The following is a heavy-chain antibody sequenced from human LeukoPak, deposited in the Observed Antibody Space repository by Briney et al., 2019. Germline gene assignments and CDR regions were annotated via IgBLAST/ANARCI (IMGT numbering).Heavy chain of an antibody. V-gene: IGHV3-11*01. CDR3: ARDSLTYYYVSSGFLLGY. CDR1: GFTFSDYY. CDR2: ISSSGSTI. Sequence: GGSLRLSCAASGFTFSDYYMSWIRQAPGEGLEWVSYISSSGSTIYYADSVKGRFTISRDNAKNSLYLQMNSLRAEDTAVYYCARDSLTYYYVSSGFLLGYWGQGALVTVSS. J-gene: IGHJ4*02. D-gene: IGHD3-22*01.